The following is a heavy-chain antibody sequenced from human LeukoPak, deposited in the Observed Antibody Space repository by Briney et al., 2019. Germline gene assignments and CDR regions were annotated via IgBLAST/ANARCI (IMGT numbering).Heavy chain of an antibody. D-gene: IGHD6-6*01. Sequence: ASVTVSCKTSGYSFTAFYIHWVRQAPGQGLEWMGWINPNSGGTNYAQKFQGRVTMTRDTSISTAYMELSRLRSDDTAVYYCARDPSSSSDYYFDYWGQGTLVTVSS. V-gene: IGHV1-2*02. J-gene: IGHJ4*02. CDR2: INPNSGGT. CDR1: GYSFTAFY. CDR3: ARDPSSSSDYYFDY.